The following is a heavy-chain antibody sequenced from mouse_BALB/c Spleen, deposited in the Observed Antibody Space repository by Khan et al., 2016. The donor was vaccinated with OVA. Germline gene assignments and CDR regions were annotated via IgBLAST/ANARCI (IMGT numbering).Heavy chain of an antibody. J-gene: IGHJ2*01. Sequence: QVQLQQSGPELVKPGASVKISCKASGFTFTDYYINWVKQKPGQGLEWIGWIYPGSGNTKYNEKFKGMATLTVDTSSSTAYMQLSSLTSEDTDVYFSAKGGYYGNSLFDYWGQGTTLTVSS. D-gene: IGHD1-1*01. CDR3: AKGGYYGNSLFDY. CDR1: GFTFTDYY. V-gene: IGHV1-84*02. CDR2: IYPGSGNT.